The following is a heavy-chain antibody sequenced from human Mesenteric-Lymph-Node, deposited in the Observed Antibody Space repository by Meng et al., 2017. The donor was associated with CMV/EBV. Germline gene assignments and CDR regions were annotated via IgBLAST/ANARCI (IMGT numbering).Heavy chain of an antibody. CDR1: TFTSYY. CDR3: ARSYIVVVPAASNAAFDY. J-gene: IGHJ4*02. Sequence: TFTSYYMHWVRQAPGQGLEWMGRINPNSGGTNYAQKFQGRVTMTRDTSISTAYMELSRLRSDDTAVYYCARSYIVVVPAASNAAFDYWGQGTLVTVSS. V-gene: IGHV1-2*06. D-gene: IGHD2-2*01. CDR2: INPNSGGT.